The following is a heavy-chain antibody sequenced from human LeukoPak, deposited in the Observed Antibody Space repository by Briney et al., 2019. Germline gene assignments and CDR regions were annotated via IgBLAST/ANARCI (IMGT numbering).Heavy chain of an antibody. J-gene: IGHJ4*02. CDR1: GFTFRNHG. D-gene: IGHD3-22*01. Sequence: GGSLRLSCLMSGFTFRNHGLHWVRQAPGKGLEWVAVISYDGSNKYYADSVKGRFTISRDNSKNTLYLQMNSLRAEDTAVYYCAKWRYYYDSSGFDYWGQGTLVTVSS. CDR2: ISYDGSNK. V-gene: IGHV3-30*18. CDR3: AKWRYYYDSSGFDY.